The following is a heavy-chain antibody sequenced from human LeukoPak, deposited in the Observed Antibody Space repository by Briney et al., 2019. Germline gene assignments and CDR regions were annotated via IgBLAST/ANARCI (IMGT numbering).Heavy chain of an antibody. Sequence: ASVKVSRKASGYTFTSYGISWVRQAPGQGLEWMGWISAYNGNTNYAQKLQGRVTMTTDTSTSTAYMELRSLRSDDTAVYYCARGPGYCSSTSCDFDYWGQGTLVTVSS. V-gene: IGHV1-18*01. J-gene: IGHJ4*02. D-gene: IGHD2-2*01. CDR2: ISAYNGNT. CDR1: GYTFTSYG. CDR3: ARGPGYCSSTSCDFDY.